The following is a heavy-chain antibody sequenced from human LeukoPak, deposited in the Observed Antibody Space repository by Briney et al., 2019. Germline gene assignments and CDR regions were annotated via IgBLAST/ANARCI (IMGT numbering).Heavy chain of an antibody. Sequence: ASVKVSCKASGYTFTGYYIHWVRQAPGQGLEWMGWINPTSGGTKYAQKFQDRVTMTRDTSISTAYMELSGLRSDDTAIYYCARDPVENYWGQGIMVTVSS. CDR1: GYTFTGYY. CDR2: INPTSGGT. CDR3: ARDPVENY. V-gene: IGHV1-2*02. J-gene: IGHJ4*02.